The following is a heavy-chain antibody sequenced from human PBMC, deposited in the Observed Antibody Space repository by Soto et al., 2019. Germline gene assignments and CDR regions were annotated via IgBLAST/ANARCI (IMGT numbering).Heavy chain of an antibody. CDR1: GFTFTSSA. J-gene: IGHJ3*02. D-gene: IGHD3-10*01. CDR3: AAVSPHPRITMVRGILDAFDI. CDR2: IVVGSGNT. Sequence: ASVKVSCKASGFTFTSSAVQWVRQARGQRLEWIGWIVVGSGNTNYAQKFQERVTITRDMSTSTAYMELSSLRSEDTAVYYCAAVSPHPRITMVRGILDAFDIWGQGTMVTVSS. V-gene: IGHV1-58*01.